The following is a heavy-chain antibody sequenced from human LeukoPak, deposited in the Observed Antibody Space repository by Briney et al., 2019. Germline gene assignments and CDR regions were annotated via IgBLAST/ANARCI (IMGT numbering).Heavy chain of an antibody. CDR1: GYTLTELS. CDR3: ARDPYYDSSGYYDPHAFDI. Sequence: GASVKVSCKVSGYTLTELSMHWVRQAPGKGLEWMGGFDPEDGETIYAQKFQGRVTMTEDTSTDTAYMELSSLRSEDTAVYYCARDPYYDSSGYYDPHAFDIWGQGTMVTVSS. CDR2: FDPEDGET. V-gene: IGHV1-24*01. J-gene: IGHJ3*02. D-gene: IGHD3-22*01.